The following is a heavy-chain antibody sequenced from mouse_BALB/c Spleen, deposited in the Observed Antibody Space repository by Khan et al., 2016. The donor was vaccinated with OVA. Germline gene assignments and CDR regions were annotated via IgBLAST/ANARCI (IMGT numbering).Heavy chain of an antibody. CDR1: GFTFSSYS. CDR2: ISSGGDYT. Sequence: EVELVESGGDLVKPGGSLKLSCAASGFTFSSYSMSWVRQTPDKRLEWVASISSGGDYTYYPDSVKGRFTISRDNAKNTLYLQMIDLKSEDTAMYYCADHLTGSFAYWGQGTLGTVSA. D-gene: IGHD4-1*01. V-gene: IGHV5-6*01. CDR3: ADHLTGSFAY. J-gene: IGHJ3*01.